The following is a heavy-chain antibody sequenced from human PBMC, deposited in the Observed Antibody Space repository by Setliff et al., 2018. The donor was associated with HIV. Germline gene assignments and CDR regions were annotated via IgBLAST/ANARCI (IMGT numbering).Heavy chain of an antibody. J-gene: IGHJ4*02. D-gene: IGHD2-8*01. CDR1: GGTFSSYG. CDR3: ARTPYCTNGLCYRYFFDY. CDR2: IIPILCLT. Sequence: ASVKVSCKASGGTFSSYGISWVRQAPGQGLEWMGGIIPILCLTNYAQKFQGRVRITADKSTSKAYMELSSLRSEDTAVYYCARTPYCTNGLCYRYFFDYWGQGTLVTVSS. V-gene: IGHV1-69*10.